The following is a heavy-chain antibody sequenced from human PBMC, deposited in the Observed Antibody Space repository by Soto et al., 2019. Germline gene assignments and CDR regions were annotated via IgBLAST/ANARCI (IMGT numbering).Heavy chain of an antibody. D-gene: IGHD2-2*01. CDR3: ARSQGSSTSLEIYYYYYYGMDV. V-gene: IGHV1-69*01. CDR2: IITISGTA. CDR1: GGTFSSYA. Sequence: QVQLVQSGAEVKKPGSSVKVSCKASGGTFSSYAXXXXXXXXXXXXXXXGGIITISGTANYAQKFQGRVTITADESTSTVSMELSSLRSEDTAVYFCARSQGSSTSLEIYYYYYYGMDVWGQGTTVTVSS. J-gene: IGHJ6*02.